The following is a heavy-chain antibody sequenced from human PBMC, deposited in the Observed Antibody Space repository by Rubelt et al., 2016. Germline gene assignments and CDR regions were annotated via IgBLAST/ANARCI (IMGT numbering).Heavy chain of an antibody. CDR3: AKYPTGRIVGDLGHLDH. D-gene: IGHD1-26*01. Sequence: RQAPGKGLEWVSAISGSGGSTYYADSVKGRFTISRDNSKNTLHLQMNSLRAEDTAIYYCAKYPTGRIVGDLGHLDHWGQGTLVIVSS. CDR2: ISGSGGST. J-gene: IGHJ4*02. V-gene: IGHV3-23*01.